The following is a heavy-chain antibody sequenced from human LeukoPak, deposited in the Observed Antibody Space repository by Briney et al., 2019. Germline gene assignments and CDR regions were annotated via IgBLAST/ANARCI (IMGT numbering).Heavy chain of an antibody. CDR2: ISANNGNT. J-gene: IGHJ4*02. V-gene: IGHV1-18*01. D-gene: IGHD2-21*02. Sequence: ASVKVSCKASGYTFTSYGISWVRQAPGQGLEWMGWISANNGNTKYAQRLQDRVTMTTNTSTSTAYMELRSLRSDDTAVYYCARDYGPGTAISYFDYWGQGTLVTVSS. CDR3: ARDYGPGTAISYFDY. CDR1: GYTFTSYG.